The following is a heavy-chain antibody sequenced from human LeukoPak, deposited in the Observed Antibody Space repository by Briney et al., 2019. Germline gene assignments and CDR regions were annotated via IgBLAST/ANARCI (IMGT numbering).Heavy chain of an antibody. V-gene: IGHV3-21*01. D-gene: IGHD2-2*01. J-gene: IGHJ6*03. CDR3: ARVPDRGYCSSTSCYYMDV. CDR1: GFTFSSYS. CDR2: INSSSSYI. Sequence: GGSLRLSCAASGFTFSSYSMTWVRQAPGKGLEWVSSINSSSSYIYYADSVKGRFTISRDNAKNSLYLQMNCLRAEGTAVYYCARVPDRGYCSSTSCYYMDVWGKGTTVTVSS.